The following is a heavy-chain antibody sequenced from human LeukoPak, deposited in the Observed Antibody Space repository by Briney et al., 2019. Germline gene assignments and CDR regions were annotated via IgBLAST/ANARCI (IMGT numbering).Heavy chain of an antibody. CDR3: ARVGGGAARPFDY. Sequence: GGSLRLSCAASGFTVSSNYMSWVRQAPGKGPEWVSVIYSGGSTYYADSVKGRFTISRDNSKNTLYLQMNSLRAEDTAVYYCARVGGGAARPFDYWGQGTLVTVSS. J-gene: IGHJ4*02. CDR1: GFTVSSNY. CDR2: IYSGGST. D-gene: IGHD6-6*01. V-gene: IGHV3-66*01.